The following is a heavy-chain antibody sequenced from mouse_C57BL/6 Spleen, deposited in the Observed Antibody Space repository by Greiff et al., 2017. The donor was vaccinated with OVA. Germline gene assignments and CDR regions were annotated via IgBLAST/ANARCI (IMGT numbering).Heavy chain of an antibody. Sequence: EVQLQQSGAELVRPGASVKLSCTASGFNIKDDYMHWVKQRPEQGLEWIGWIDPENGDTEYASKFQGKATITADTSSNTAYLQLSSLTSEDTAVYYCTTRGNYSFDYWGQGTTRTVSS. V-gene: IGHV14-4*01. J-gene: IGHJ2*01. CDR3: TTRGNYSFDY. CDR1: GFNIKDDY. CDR2: IDPENGDT. D-gene: IGHD2-1*01.